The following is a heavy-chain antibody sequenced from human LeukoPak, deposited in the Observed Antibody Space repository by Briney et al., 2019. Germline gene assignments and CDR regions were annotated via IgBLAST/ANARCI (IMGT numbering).Heavy chain of an antibody. CDR1: GGSFSGYY. CDR2: INHSGST. V-gene: IGHV4-34*01. Sequence: PSETLSLTCGVYGGSFSGYYWSWIRQAPGEGLEWIGEINHSGSTNYNPSLKSRVTISVDTSKNQFSLKLSSVTAADTAVYYCARGDYRSMVRGVIDYYFDYWGQGTLVTVSS. CDR3: ARGDYRSMVRGVIDYYFDY. J-gene: IGHJ4*02. D-gene: IGHD3-10*01.